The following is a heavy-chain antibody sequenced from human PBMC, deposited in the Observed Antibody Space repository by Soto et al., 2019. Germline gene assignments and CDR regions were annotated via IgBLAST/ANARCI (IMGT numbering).Heavy chain of an antibody. J-gene: IGHJ4*02. CDR2: IYYSGST. CDR1: GDSISSSSYY. Sequence: SETLSLTCTVSGDSISSSSYYWGWIRQPPGKGLEWIGSIYYSGSTYYNPSLKSRVTISVDTSKNQFSLKLSSVTAADTAVYYCARGGGYYYGSGSYTEFFDYWGQGTLVTVSS. CDR3: ARGGGYYYGSGSYTEFFDY. D-gene: IGHD3-10*01. V-gene: IGHV4-39*01.